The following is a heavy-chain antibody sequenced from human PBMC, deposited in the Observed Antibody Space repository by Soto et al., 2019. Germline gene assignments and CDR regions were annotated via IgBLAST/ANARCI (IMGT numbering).Heavy chain of an antibody. Sequence: PGGSLRLSCAASGFTFSSYWMSWVRQAPGKGLEWVVNIKQDGSEKYYVDSVKGRFTISRDNAKNSLYLQMNSLRAEDTAVYYCARDSNGVWPYWGVNWFDPWGQGTLVTVSS. CDR2: IKQDGSEK. V-gene: IGHV3-7*01. CDR3: ARDSNGVWPYWGVNWFDP. J-gene: IGHJ5*02. D-gene: IGHD2-8*01. CDR1: GFTFSSYW.